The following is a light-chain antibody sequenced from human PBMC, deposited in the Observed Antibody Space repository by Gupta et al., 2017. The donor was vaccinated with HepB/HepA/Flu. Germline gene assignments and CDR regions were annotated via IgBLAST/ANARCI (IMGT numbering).Light chain of an antibody. CDR2: AAS. CDR3: QQSYNTPWT. Sequence: DIQMTQSPTSLSASVGDRVTITCRASQRISNYLNWYQQKPGKVPKLLIYAASSLQSGVPSRFSASGSGTDFTLTISSMQPEDSATYYCQQSYNTPWTFGQGTQEEIK. J-gene: IGKJ1*01. CDR1: QRISNY. V-gene: IGKV1-39*01.